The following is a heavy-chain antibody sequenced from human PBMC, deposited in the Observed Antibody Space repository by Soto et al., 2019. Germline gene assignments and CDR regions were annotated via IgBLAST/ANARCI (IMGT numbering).Heavy chain of an antibody. CDR3: ARMARRGNYFDY. Sequence: SETLSLTCTVSGGSISRSSYYWGWIRQPPGKGLEWIGSIYYSGSTYYNPSLKSRVTISVDTSKNQFSLKLSSVTAADTAVYYCARMARRGNYFDYWGQGTLVTVSS. J-gene: IGHJ4*02. V-gene: IGHV4-39*01. CDR2: IYYSGST. CDR1: GGSISRSSYY.